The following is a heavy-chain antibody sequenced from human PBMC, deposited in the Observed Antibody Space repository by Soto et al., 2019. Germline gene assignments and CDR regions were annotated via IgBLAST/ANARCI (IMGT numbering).Heavy chain of an antibody. CDR2: ISSDGSRK. CDR3: ARGCSGGTNCFYFDF. V-gene: IGHV3-30*03. Sequence: QVQLVESGGGVVQPGRSLRLSCAASGFTFGNFGIHWVRQAPGKGLEWVADISSDGSRKFYADSVKGRFTISRDNSKNTLYLQMNSLRTYDTAVYFCARGCSGGTNCFYFDFWGQGILVTVSS. D-gene: IGHD6-13*01. J-gene: IGHJ4*02. CDR1: GFTFGNFG.